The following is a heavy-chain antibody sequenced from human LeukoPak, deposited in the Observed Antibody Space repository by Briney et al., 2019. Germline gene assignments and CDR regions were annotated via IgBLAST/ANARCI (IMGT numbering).Heavy chain of an antibody. Sequence: PGGSLRLSCVASGFTFDDYAMYWVRQVPGKGLEWVSGISWNSDTIDYADSVKGRFTISRDNAKNALSLQMNSLRDEDTAVYYCATSGNYYLKYWGQGTLVTVSS. V-gene: IGHV3-9*01. CDR2: ISWNSDTI. D-gene: IGHD1-26*01. CDR1: GFTFDDYA. J-gene: IGHJ4*02. CDR3: ATSGNYYLKY.